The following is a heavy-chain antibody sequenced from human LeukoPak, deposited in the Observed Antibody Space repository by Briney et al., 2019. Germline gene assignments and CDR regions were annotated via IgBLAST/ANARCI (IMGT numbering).Heavy chain of an antibody. Sequence: ASVKVSCKASGYTFTGYYMHWVRQAPGQGLEWMGWINPNSGGTNYAQKFQGRVTMTRDTSISTAYMELSRLRSDDTAVYYCARDEGDPEVWYFDLWGRGTLVTVSS. CDR1: GYTFTGYY. CDR2: INPNSGGT. D-gene: IGHD2-21*02. J-gene: IGHJ2*01. V-gene: IGHV1-2*02. CDR3: ARDEGDPEVWYFDL.